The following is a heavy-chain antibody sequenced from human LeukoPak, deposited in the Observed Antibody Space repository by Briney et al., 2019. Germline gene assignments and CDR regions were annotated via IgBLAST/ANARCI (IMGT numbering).Heavy chain of an antibody. CDR3: ASGYSYDLFDY. CDR1: GGSISSSSYY. V-gene: IGHV4-39*01. J-gene: IGHJ4*02. Sequence: SETLSLTCTVSGGSISSSSYYWGWIRQPPGKGLAWIGSIYYSGSTYYNPSLKSRVTISVDTYKNQFSLRLSSVTAADTAVYYCASGYSYDLFDYWGKGTMVTVSS. CDR2: IYYSGST. D-gene: IGHD5-18*01.